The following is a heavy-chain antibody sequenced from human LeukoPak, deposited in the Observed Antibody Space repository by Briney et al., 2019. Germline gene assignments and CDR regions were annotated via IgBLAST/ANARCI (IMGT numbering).Heavy chain of an antibody. CDR3: ATDRGFCSTTSCYQGWYDP. CDR1: GFTFSGYA. D-gene: IGHD2-2*01. V-gene: IGHV3-49*03. J-gene: IGHJ5*02. CDR2: IRSKTYGEAT. Sequence: GGSLRLSCTASGFTFSGYAINWFRQAPGKGLEWVGFIRSKTYGEATEYAASVKGRFSISRDDSKSIAYVQMNYLKSEDTAVYYCATDRGFCSTTSCYQGWYDPWGQGTLVTVSS.